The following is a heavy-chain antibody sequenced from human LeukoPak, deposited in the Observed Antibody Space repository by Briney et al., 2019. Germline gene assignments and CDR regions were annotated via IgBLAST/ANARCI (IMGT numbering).Heavy chain of an antibody. V-gene: IGHV4-39*07. Sequence: SETLSLTCSVSGGSIRSTSYYWGWIRQPPGKGMEWIGNIFYTGSTYYNPSLKSRVTISIDTSRNQFSLKLSSVTAADTAVYYCARIGGSFYFYYFMDVWGKGTTVTVSS. CDR1: GGSIRSTSYY. CDR2: IFYTGST. D-gene: IGHD1-26*01. CDR3: ARIGGSFYFYYFMDV. J-gene: IGHJ6*03.